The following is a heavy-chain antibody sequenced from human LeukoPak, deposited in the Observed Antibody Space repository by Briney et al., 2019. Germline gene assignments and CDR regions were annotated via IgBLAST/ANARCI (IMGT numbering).Heavy chain of an antibody. CDR3: ARDGTGTTAPTDY. Sequence: SETLSLTCTVSGGSISSSSYYWGWIRQPPGKGLEWIGSIYYSGSTYYNPSLKSRVTISVDTSKNQFSLKLSSVTAADTAVYYCARDGTGTTAPTDYWGQGTLVTVSS. CDR1: GGSISSSSYY. D-gene: IGHD1-7*01. V-gene: IGHV4-39*07. CDR2: IYYSGST. J-gene: IGHJ4*02.